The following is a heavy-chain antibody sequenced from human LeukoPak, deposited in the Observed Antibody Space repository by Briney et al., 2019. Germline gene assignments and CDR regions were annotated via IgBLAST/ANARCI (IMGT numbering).Heavy chain of an antibody. V-gene: IGHV4-39*01. CDR2: MYYSGST. Sequence: SETLSLTCTVSGGSISSSNYYWGWFRQPPGKGLEWIGGMYYSGSTYYNPSLKSRVTISEDTSKNQFSLKLTSVTAADTAVYYCARHAFYYYYYMDVWGKGTTVTISS. J-gene: IGHJ6*03. CDR3: ARHAFYYYYYMDV. D-gene: IGHD3-16*01. CDR1: GGSISSSNYY.